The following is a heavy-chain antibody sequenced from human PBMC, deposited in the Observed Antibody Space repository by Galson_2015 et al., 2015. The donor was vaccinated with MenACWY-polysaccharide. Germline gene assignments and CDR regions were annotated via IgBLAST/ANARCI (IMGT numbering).Heavy chain of an antibody. CDR1: GFSLSTSGVG. CDR3: AHSAYYDSSGYKLLFLPDY. Sequence: PALVKPTQTLTLTRTFSGFSLSTSGVGVGWIRQPPGKALEWLALIYWDDDKRYSPSLKSRLTITKDTSKNQVVLTMTNMDPVDTATYYCAHSAYYDSSGYKLLFLPDYWGQGTLVTVSS. D-gene: IGHD3-22*01. CDR2: IYWDDDK. J-gene: IGHJ4*02. V-gene: IGHV2-5*02.